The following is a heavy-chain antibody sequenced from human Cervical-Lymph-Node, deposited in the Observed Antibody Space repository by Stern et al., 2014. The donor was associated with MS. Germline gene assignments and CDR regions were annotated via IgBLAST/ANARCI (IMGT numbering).Heavy chain of an antibody. CDR1: GAPITTNH. J-gene: IGHJ4*02. D-gene: IGHD4-17*01. V-gene: IGHV4-59*08. CDR3: ASCDGYSFAS. Sequence: VQLVESGPGLVKPSETLSLTCVVSGAPITTNHWSWIRQSPGKGLEWIANVHYSGTSSYNPALQSRVPTAIVTSTKQFSLSLSPVAAADTAVYFCASCDGYSFASWGQGTLVTVSS. CDR2: VHYSGTS.